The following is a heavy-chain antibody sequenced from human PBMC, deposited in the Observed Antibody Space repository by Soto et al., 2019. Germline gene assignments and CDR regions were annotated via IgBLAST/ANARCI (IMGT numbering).Heavy chain of an antibody. CDR3: AHRQRTVYFDY. D-gene: IGHD4-17*01. J-gene: IGHJ4*02. Sequence: QITLKESGPTLVKPTQTLTLTCTFSGFSLSTSGVGVGWIRQPPGKALEWLALTYWDGDKRYSPSLKSRLTITEDTSKNQVVLTMTNMDPVDTATYYCAHRQRTVYFDYWGQGTLVTVSS. CDR2: TYWDGDK. CDR1: GFSLSTSGVG. V-gene: IGHV2-5*02.